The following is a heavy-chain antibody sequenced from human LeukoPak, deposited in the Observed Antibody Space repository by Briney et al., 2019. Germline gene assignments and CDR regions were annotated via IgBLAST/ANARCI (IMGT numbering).Heavy chain of an antibody. D-gene: IGHD2-15*01. V-gene: IGHV1-3*01. CDR3: ASTYCSGGSWYGKWWFDP. J-gene: IGHJ5*02. CDR1: GYTFTSYA. Sequence: PRASVKVSCTASGYTFTSYAMHWVRQAPGQRLVWMGWINAGNGNTKYSQKFQGRVTITRDKSASTAYMELSSLRSEDKAVYYCASTYCSGGSWYGKWWFDPWGQGTLVTVSS. CDR2: INAGNGNT.